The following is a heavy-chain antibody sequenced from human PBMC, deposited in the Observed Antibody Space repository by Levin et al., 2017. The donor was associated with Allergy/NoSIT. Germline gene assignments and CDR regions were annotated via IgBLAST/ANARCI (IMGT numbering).Heavy chain of an antibody. CDR3: LMTLITSDWYKAY. Sequence: GGSLRLSCAASGFTFSNVWMDWVRQAPGKGLEWVGRIKSKTDGETRDYAAPVKDRFTISRDDSKNTLYLQMNSLKTEDTAVYYCLMTLITSDWYKAYWGQGTLVTVSS. J-gene: IGHJ4*02. CDR2: IKSKTDGETR. V-gene: IGHV3-15*01. D-gene: IGHD1/OR15-1a*01. CDR1: GFTFSNVW.